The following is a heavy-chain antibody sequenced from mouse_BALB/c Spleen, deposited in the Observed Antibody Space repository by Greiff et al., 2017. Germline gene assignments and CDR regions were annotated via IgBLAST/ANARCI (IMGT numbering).Heavy chain of an antibody. D-gene: IGHD1-1*01. CDR3: ARGYGGAMDY. CDR2: ISSGGSYT. CDR1: GFTFSSYA. J-gene: IGHJ4*01. Sequence: EVQRVESGGGLVKPGGSLKLSCAASGFTFSSYAMSWVRQSPEKRLEWVAEISSGGSYTYYPDTVTGRFTISRDNAKNTLYLEMSSLRSEDTAMYYCARGYGGAMDYWGQGTSVTVSS. V-gene: IGHV5-9-4*01.